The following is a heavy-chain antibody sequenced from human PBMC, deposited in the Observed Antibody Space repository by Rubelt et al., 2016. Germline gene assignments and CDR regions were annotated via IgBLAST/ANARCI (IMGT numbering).Heavy chain of an antibody. CDR1: GYTFTSYG. Sequence: QVQLVQSGAEVKKPGASVKVSCKASGYTFTSYGISWVRQAPGHGLEWMGWLSAYNGNTNYAQKVLGRVTRTTGTSTIAAYMERGSLRSDDTAVYYGARERDDYGDYWGQGTLVTVSS. CDR3: ARERDDYGDY. D-gene: IGHD4-17*01. CDR2: LSAYNGNT. J-gene: IGHJ4*02. V-gene: IGHV1-18*01.